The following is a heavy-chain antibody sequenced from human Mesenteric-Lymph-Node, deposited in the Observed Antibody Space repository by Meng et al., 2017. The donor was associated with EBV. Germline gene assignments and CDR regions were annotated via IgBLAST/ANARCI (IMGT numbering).Heavy chain of an antibody. J-gene: IGHJ4*02. V-gene: IGHV4-61*01. Sequence: VQLQGSDPGLVQPSATLSLTCTVSGGSVSSGRYYWSWIRQPPGKGLEWIGYTYYSGSSNYNPSLRSRVTISIDTSKNQFSLKLSSVSAADTAVYYCSRSSSLISYYYDSTNYYFDYWGQGTLVTVSS. D-gene: IGHD3-22*01. CDR3: SRSSSLISYYYDSTNYYFDY. CDR2: TYYSGSS. CDR1: GGSVSSGRYY.